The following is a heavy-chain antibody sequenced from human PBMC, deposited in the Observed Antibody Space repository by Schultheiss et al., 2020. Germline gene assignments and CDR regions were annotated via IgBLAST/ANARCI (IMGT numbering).Heavy chain of an antibody. J-gene: IGHJ3*02. CDR3: ARDYGEGTTNDAFDI. CDR1: GGSISSSSYY. V-gene: IGHV4-39*07. CDR2: IYYSGST. Sequence: SETLSLTCTVSGGSISSSSYYWGWIRQPPGKGLEWIGSIYYSGSTYYNPSLKSRVTISVDTSKNQFSLKLSSVTAADTAVYYCARDYGEGTTNDAFDIWGQGTMVTVSS. D-gene: IGHD2/OR15-2a*01.